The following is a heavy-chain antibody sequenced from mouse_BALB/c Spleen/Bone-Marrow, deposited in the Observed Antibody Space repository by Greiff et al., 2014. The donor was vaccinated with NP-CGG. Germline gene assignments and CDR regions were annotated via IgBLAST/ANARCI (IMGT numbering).Heavy chain of an antibody. CDR2: INPSNGGT. V-gene: IGHV1S81*02. CDR1: GYTFTSYY. D-gene: IGHD6-5*01. Sequence: VQLQQSGAELVKPGASVKLSCKASGYTFTSYYMHWVKQRPGQGLEWIGGINPSNGGTNFNEKFKSKATLTVDKSSSTAYMQLSSLTSEDSSVYYYTGCGYAPLFAMDYWGQGTSVTVSS. J-gene: IGHJ4*01. CDR3: TGCGYAPLFAMDY.